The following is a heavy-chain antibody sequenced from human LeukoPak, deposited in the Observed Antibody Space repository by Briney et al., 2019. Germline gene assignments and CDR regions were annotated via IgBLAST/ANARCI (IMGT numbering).Heavy chain of an antibody. Sequence: GGSLRLSCAASGFTFSSYSMNWVRQAPGKGLEWVSSISSSSSYIYYADSVKGRFTISRDNAKNTLYLQMNSLRGEDTAVYYCASLAQGYGGNSAFPFDYWGQGTLVTVSS. V-gene: IGHV3-21*01. D-gene: IGHD4-23*01. J-gene: IGHJ4*02. CDR2: ISSSSSYI. CDR3: ASLAQGYGGNSAFPFDY. CDR1: GFTFSSYS.